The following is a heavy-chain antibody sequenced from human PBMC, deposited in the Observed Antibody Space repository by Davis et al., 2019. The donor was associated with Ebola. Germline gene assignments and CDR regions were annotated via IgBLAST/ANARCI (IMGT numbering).Heavy chain of an antibody. Sequence: PSETLSLTCTVSGGSISSGGYYWSWIRQHPGKGLEWIGYIYYSGSTYYNPSLKSRVTISVDTSKNQFSLKLSSVTAADTAVYYCARVGNWKYIFDYWGQGTLVTVSS. CDR2: IYYSGST. J-gene: IGHJ4*02. D-gene: IGHD1-7*01. V-gene: IGHV4-31*03. CDR1: GGSISSGGYY. CDR3: ARVGNWKYIFDY.